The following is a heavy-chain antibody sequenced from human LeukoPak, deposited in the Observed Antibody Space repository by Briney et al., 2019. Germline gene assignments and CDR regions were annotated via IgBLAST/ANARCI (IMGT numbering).Heavy chain of an antibody. V-gene: IGHV4-4*02. CDR3: ARRVLWFGESNYYYYMDV. D-gene: IGHD3-10*01. CDR2: INHSGST. CDR1: GGSISSSNW. J-gene: IGHJ6*03. Sequence: SETLSLTCAVSGGSISSSNWWSWVRQPPGKGLEWIGEINHSGSTNYNPSLKSRVTISVDTSKNQFSLKLSSVTAADTAVYYCARRVLWFGESNYYYYMDVWGKGTTVTISS.